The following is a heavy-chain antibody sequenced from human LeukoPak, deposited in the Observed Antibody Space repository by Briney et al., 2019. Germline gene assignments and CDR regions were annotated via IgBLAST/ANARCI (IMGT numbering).Heavy chain of an antibody. J-gene: IGHJ6*03. CDR1: GGSISSSTYY. Sequence: SETLSLTCTVSGGSISSSTYYWGWIRQPPGKGLEWIGSINYSGNTYYNPSLKSRVTISVDTSKNQFSLKVSSVAAADTAVYYCARHERSSSLYYYYYYMDVWGKGTTVTVSS. CDR3: ARHERSSSLYYYYYYMDV. D-gene: IGHD6-6*01. V-gene: IGHV4-39*01. CDR2: INYSGNT.